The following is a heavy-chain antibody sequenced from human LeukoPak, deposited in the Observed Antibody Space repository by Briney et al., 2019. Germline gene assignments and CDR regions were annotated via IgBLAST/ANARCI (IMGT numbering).Heavy chain of an antibody. D-gene: IGHD3-22*01. V-gene: IGHV3-11*01. CDR1: GFTFSDYY. CDR3: ARERPYYYDSSGYYDL. J-gene: IGHJ4*02. CDR2: ISSSGSTI. Sequence: GGSLRLSCAASGFTFSDYYMSWIRQAPGKGLEWVSCISSSGSTIYYADSVKGRFTISRDNAKNSLYLQMNSLRAEDTAVYYCARERPYYYDSSGYYDLWGQGTLVTVSS.